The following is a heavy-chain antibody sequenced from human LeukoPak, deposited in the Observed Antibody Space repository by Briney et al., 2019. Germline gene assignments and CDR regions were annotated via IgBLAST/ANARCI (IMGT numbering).Heavy chain of an antibody. CDR3: ARQNGFRLDY. V-gene: IGHV5-51*01. CDR2: IYPGDSDT. Sequence: GESLKISCKGSGYTFSSYWIGWVRQMPGKGLEWMGIIYPGDSDTRNSPSLQGQVTISVDTSIGTAYLQWSSLKASDTAIYYCARQNGFRLDYWGQGTLVTVSS. CDR1: GYTFSSYW. D-gene: IGHD4-17*01. J-gene: IGHJ4*02.